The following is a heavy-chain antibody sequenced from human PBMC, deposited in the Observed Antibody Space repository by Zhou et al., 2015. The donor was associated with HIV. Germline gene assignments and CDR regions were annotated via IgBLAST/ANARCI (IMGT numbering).Heavy chain of an antibody. CDR2: ITPFNGNT. J-gene: IGHJ6*02. D-gene: IGHD6-19*01. V-gene: IGHV1-45*02. CDR3: ARELSVAANYYYYGMDV. CDR1: GYTFTYRY. Sequence: QVQLVQSGAEVKKPGSSVKVSCKASGYTFTYRYLHWVRQAPGQALEWMGWITPFNGNTNYAQKFQDRVTITRDRSMSTAYMELSSLRSEDTAMYYCARELSVAANYYYYGMDVWGQGTTVTVSS.